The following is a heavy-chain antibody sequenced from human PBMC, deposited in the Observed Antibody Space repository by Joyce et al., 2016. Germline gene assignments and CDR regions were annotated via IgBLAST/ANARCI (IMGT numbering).Heavy chain of an antibody. D-gene: IGHD6-19*01. Sequence: QVQLVESGGGLAKPGGSLRLSCAASGFTFSDYYMIWSRQTPGKGLEWVSYINTGSTYTNYADAGRGRFTISRDNAKNALCLQMNSLRVEDTAVYYCARVIPQWLGYYFDYWGQGILVTVSS. V-gene: IGHV3-11*06. CDR3: ARVIPQWLGYYFDY. CDR1: GFTFSDYY. J-gene: IGHJ4*02. CDR2: INTGSTYT.